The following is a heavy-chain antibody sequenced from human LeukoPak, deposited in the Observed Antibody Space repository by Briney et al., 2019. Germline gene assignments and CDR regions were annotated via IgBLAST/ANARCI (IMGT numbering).Heavy chain of an antibody. V-gene: IGHV1-24*01. D-gene: IGHD1-26*01. CDR2: FDPEDGET. CDR3: ATANMVRVGAKDYYGMDV. Sequence: ASVTVSCKVSGYTLTELSMHWVRQAPGKGLEWMGGFDPEDGETIYAQKFQGRVTMTEDTSTDTAYMELSSLRSEDTAVYYCATANMVRVGAKDYYGMDVWGQGTTVTVSS. J-gene: IGHJ6*02. CDR1: GYTLTELS.